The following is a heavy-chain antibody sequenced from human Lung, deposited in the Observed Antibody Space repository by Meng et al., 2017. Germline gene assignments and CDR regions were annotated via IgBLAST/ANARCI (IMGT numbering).Heavy chain of an antibody. V-gene: IGHV4-34*01. Sequence: WGAGMLKPTETLSLPGVVSGGSFSDYYWGWIRQPPGKGLEWIGEINHSGSTNYNPSLESRATISVDTSQNNLSLKLSSVTAADSAVYYCARGPTTMAHDFDYWGQGTLVTVSS. CDR3: ARGPTTMAHDFDY. CDR1: GGSFSDYY. J-gene: IGHJ4*02. CDR2: INHSGST. D-gene: IGHD4-11*01.